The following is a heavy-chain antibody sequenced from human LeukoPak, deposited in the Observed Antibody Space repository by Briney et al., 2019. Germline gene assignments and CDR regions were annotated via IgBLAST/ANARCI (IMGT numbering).Heavy chain of an antibody. V-gene: IGHV3-48*04. J-gene: IGHJ4*02. D-gene: IGHD6-19*01. CDR3: ARIFPYSSGWYYFDY. Sequence: GGSLRLSCAASGFTFSSYSMNWVRQAPGKGLEWVSYISSSSSTIYYADSVKGRFTISRDNAKNSLYLQMNSLRAEDTAVYYCARIFPYSSGWYYFDYWGQGTLVTVSS. CDR1: GFTFSSYS. CDR2: ISSSSSTI.